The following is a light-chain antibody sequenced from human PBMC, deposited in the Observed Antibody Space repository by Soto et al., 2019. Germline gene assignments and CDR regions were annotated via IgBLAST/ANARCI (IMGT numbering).Light chain of an antibody. Sequence: EIVMTQSPATLSVSPGERATLSCRASQSVTSNLAWYQQKPGQAPRLLIYAASTRATGIPARFSGSGSGTEFTLTISSLQSEDVAVYYCQQYNNWPPRWTFGQGTKVEIK. CDR2: AAS. CDR1: QSVTSN. J-gene: IGKJ1*01. V-gene: IGKV3-15*01. CDR3: QQYNNWPPRWT.